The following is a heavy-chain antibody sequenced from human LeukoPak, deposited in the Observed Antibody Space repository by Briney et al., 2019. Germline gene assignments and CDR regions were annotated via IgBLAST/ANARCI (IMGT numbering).Heavy chain of an antibody. Sequence: SETRSLACTVSGGSISTYYWSWNRQPPGDGLEWIGYTLNMGRTTNNTSPKRRVTISVHTSKSQFSLKLSSVTAAATGVYYCARGVGSWYYFDYWGQGTLVTVSS. D-gene: IGHD6-13*01. CDR2: TLNMGRT. V-gene: IGHV4-59*01. CDR1: GGSISTYY. CDR3: ARGVGSWYYFDY. J-gene: IGHJ4*02.